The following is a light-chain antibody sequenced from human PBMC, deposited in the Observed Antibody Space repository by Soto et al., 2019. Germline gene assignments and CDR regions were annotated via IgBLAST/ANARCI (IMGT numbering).Light chain of an antibody. CDR3: CSYAGSFNFYV. J-gene: IGLJ1*01. CDR1: NSDVGGYDF. Sequence: QSVLTQPASVSGSPGQSITIFCTGTNSDVGGYDFVSWYQQHPGKAPKLLIYEVTKRPSGVPDRFSGSKSGNTASLTISGLQAEDEADFYCCSYAGSFNFYVFGTGTKVTVL. V-gene: IGLV2-8*01. CDR2: EVT.